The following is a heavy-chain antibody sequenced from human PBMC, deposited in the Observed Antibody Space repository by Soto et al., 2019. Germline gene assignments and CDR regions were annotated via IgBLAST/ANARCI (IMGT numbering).Heavy chain of an antibody. D-gene: IGHD3-22*01. CDR1: GFTFSSYA. Sequence: GGSLRLSCAASGFTFSSYAMSWVRQAPGKWLEWVSAISGSGGSTYYADSVKGRFTISRDNSKNTLYLQMNSLRAEDTAVYYCAKDGSRGNYYDSSGYYPFDYWGQGTLVTVSS. CDR3: AKDGSRGNYYDSSGYYPFDY. CDR2: ISGSGGST. V-gene: IGHV3-23*01. J-gene: IGHJ4*02.